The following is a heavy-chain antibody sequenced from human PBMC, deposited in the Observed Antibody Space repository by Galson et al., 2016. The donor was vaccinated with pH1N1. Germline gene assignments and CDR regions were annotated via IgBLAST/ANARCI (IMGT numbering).Heavy chain of an antibody. CDR1: GYSLTNYW. Sequence: QSGAEVKKPGESLRISCEGFGYSLTNYWIVWVRQMPGKGLEWMGIIYLSDSHTTYSPSFQGQVTISADKSISTAYLERSSLKASDTATYYCASPRPQFRYFDWQKPHSCDCWGQGTLVTVSS. J-gene: IGHJ4*02. CDR3: ASPRPQFRYFDWQKPHSCDC. CDR2: IYLSDSHT. V-gene: IGHV5-51*01. D-gene: IGHD3-9*01.